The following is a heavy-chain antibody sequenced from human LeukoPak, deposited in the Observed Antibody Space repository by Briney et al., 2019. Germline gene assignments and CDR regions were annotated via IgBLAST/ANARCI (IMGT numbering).Heavy chain of an antibody. CDR3: AREGVGGTLKYQLLKYWFDP. Sequence: SVKVSYKASGGTFSSYAINWVRQAPGQGLEWMGGIISIFGTVNYAQKFQGRVTITADESTSTAYMELSSLRSEDTAVYYCAREGVGGTLKYQLLKYWFDPWGQGTLVTVSS. CDR2: IISIFGTV. CDR1: GGTFSSYA. J-gene: IGHJ5*02. V-gene: IGHV1-69*13. D-gene: IGHD2-2*01.